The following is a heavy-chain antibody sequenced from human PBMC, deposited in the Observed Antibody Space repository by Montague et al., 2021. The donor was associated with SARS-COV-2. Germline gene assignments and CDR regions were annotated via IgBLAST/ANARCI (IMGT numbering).Heavy chain of an antibody. Sequence: SETLSLTCRVSGDSISTSTWCTWVRQAPGKGLEWIGEIFHSGTINYNPSRKSRVSISVDKSNNQFSLRLSSLIAADTAVYYCATLSRRTAAGTRDYFGLDVWGRGATVVVSS. J-gene: IGHJ6*02. V-gene: IGHV4-4*02. D-gene: IGHD6-13*01. CDR2: IFHSGTI. CDR1: GDSISTSTW. CDR3: ATLSRRTAAGTRDYFGLDV.